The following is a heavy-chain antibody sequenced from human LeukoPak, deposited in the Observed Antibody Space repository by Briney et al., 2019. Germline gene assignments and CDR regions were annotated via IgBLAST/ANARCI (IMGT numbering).Heavy chain of an antibody. Sequence: GASVKVSCKVSGYTLTELSMHWVRQAPGKGLEWMGGFDPEDGETIYAQKFQGRVTMTEDISTDTAYMELSSLRSEDTAVYYCATDLLRYFVYDYWGQGTLVTVSS. V-gene: IGHV1-24*01. CDR1: GYTLTELS. CDR2: FDPEDGET. D-gene: IGHD3-9*01. CDR3: ATDLLRYFVYDY. J-gene: IGHJ4*02.